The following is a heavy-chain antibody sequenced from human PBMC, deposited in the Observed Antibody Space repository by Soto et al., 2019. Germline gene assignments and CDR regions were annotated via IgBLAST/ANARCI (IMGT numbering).Heavy chain of an antibody. J-gene: IGHJ4*02. CDR2: IYYSGST. V-gene: IGHV4-39*01. CDR3: ARLSYYLISPFDD. CDR1: GGSISSSSYY. Sequence: PSETLSLTCTVSGGSISSSSYYWGWIRQPPGKGLEWIGSIYYSGSTYYNPSLKSRVTISVDTSKNQFSLKLSSVTAADTAVYYCARLSYYLISPFDDWGQGTLVTVSS. D-gene: IGHD1-26*01.